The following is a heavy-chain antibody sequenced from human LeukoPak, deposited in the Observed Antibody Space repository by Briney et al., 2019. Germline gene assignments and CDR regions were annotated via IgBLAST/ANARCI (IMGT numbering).Heavy chain of an antibody. Sequence: ASVKVSCKASGYTFTSYGISWVRQAPGRGLEWMGWISAYNGNTNYAQKLQGRVTMTTDTSTSTAYMELRSLRSDDTAVYYCARDFPDCSSTSCRPYNWFDPWGQGTLVTVSS. CDR1: GYTFTSYG. CDR2: ISAYNGNT. CDR3: ARDFPDCSSTSCRPYNWFDP. V-gene: IGHV1-18*01. J-gene: IGHJ5*02. D-gene: IGHD2-2*01.